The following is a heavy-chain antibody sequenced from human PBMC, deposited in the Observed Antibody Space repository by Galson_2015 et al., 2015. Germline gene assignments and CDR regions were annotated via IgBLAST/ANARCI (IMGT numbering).Heavy chain of an antibody. CDR2: ISGSGGST. J-gene: IGHJ6*02. CDR1: GFTFSSYA. CDR3: AKALGDLKSITMIVVVGYGMDV. D-gene: IGHD3-22*01. V-gene: IGHV3-23*01. Sequence: SLRLSCAASGFTFSSYAMSWVRQAPGKGLEWVSAISGSGGSTYYADSVKGRFTISRDNSKNTLYLQMNSLRAEDTAVYYCAKALGDLKSITMIVVVGYGMDVWGQGTTVTVSS.